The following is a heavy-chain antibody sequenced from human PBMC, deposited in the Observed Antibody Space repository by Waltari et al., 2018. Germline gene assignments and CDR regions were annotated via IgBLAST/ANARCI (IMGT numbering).Heavy chain of an antibody. D-gene: IGHD2-15*01. CDR1: GFTFSNAW. CDR2: IKSKTDGGTT. J-gene: IGHJ5*02. CDR3: TCVVAATPAYNWFDP. Sequence: EVQLVESGGGLVKPGGSLRLSCAASGFTFSNAWMSWVRQAPGKGLEWVGRIKSKTDGGTTDYAAPVKGRFTISRDESKNTLYLQMNSLKTEDTAVYYCTCVVAATPAYNWFDPWGQGTLVTVSS. V-gene: IGHV3-15*01.